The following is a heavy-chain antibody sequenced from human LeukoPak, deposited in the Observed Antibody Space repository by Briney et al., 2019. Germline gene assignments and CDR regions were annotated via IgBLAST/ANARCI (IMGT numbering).Heavy chain of an antibody. Sequence: TPSETLSRTCTVSGGSISSSSYYWGWIRQPPGKGLEWIGSIYYSGSTYYNPSLKSRVTISVDTSKNQFSLKLSSVTAADTAVYYCARDRFGRGGFDYWGQGTLVTVSS. CDR2: IYYSGST. CDR1: GGSISSSSYY. D-gene: IGHD3-10*01. J-gene: IGHJ4*02. V-gene: IGHV4-39*07. CDR3: ARDRFGRGGFDY.